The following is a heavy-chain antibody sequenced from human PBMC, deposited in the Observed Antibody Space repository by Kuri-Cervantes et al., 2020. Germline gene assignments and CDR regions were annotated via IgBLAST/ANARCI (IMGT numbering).Heavy chain of an antibody. Sequence: GSLRLSCAVYGGSFSGYYWSWIRQPPGKGLEWIGEINHSGSTNYNPSLKSRVTISVDTSKNQFSLKLSSVTAADTAVYYCASLFGELLYGWFDPWGQGTLVTVSS. CDR3: ASLFGELLYGWFDP. CDR1: GGSFSGYY. J-gene: IGHJ5*02. D-gene: IGHD3-10*02. V-gene: IGHV4-34*01. CDR2: INHSGST.